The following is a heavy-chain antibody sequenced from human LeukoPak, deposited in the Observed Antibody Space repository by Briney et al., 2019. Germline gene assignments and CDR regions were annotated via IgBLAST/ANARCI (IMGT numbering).Heavy chain of an antibody. CDR2: IYYSGST. V-gene: IGHV4-59*08. J-gene: IGHJ4*02. CDR1: GGSISSYY. CDR3: ASGGSMVRGVIPYY. D-gene: IGHD3-10*01. Sequence: PETLSLTCTVSGGSISSYYWSWIRQPPGKGLEWIGYIYYSGSTNYNPSLKSRVTISVDTSKNQFSLKLSSVTAADTAVYYCASGGSMVRGVIPYYWGQGTLVTVSS.